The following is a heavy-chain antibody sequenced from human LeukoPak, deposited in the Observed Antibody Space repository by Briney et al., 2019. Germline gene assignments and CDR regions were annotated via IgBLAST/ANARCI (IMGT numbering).Heavy chain of an antibody. CDR3: ARHSRILSDP. D-gene: IGHD2-15*01. CDR2: IYYSGST. CDR1: GGSISSSSYY. V-gene: IGHV4-39*01. Sequence: KTSETLSLTCTVSGGSISSSSYYWGWIRQPPGKGLEWIGSIYYSGSTYYNPSLKSRVTISVDTPKNQFSLKLSSVTAADTAVYYCARHSRILSDPWGQGTLVTVSS. J-gene: IGHJ5*02.